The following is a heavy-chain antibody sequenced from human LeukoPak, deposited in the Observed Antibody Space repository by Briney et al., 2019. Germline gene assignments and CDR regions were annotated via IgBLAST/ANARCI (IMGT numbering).Heavy chain of an antibody. V-gene: IGHV4-4*07. D-gene: IGHD5-12*01. CDR2: IYTSGST. Sequence: GSLRLSCAASGFTVSSNYMSWVRQAPGKGLEWIGRIYTSGSTNYNPSLKSRVTMSVDTSKNQFSLKLNSVTAADTAVYYCAREVPSGYYFFEYWGQGTLVTASS. J-gene: IGHJ4*02. CDR3: AREVPSGYYFFEY. CDR1: GFTVSSNY.